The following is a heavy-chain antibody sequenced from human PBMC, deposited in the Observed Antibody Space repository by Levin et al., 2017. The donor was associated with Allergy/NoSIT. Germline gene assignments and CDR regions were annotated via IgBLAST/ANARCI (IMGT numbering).Heavy chain of an antibody. D-gene: IGHD3-3*01. CDR3: AKGTFYDFWNIFFDS. CDR1: GFSFSTYA. CDR2: LSGTGYRT. V-gene: IGHV3-23*01. J-gene: IGHJ4*02. Sequence: GGSLRLSCAASGFSFSTYAMTWVRQAPGKGLEWVAALSGTGYRTYYADSVRGRFTISRDNSNNTVSLQMSSLRADDTAVYYCAKGTFYDFWNIFFDSWGQGSLVIVSS.